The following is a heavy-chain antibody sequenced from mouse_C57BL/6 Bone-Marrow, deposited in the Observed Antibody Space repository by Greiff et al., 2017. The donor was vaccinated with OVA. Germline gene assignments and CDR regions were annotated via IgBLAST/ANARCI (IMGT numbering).Heavy chain of an antibody. CDR3: ARDTLLYYDAMDY. CDR2: ISDGGSYT. V-gene: IGHV5-4*01. CDR1: GFTFSSYA. J-gene: IGHJ4*01. Sequence: EVKLVESGGGLVKPGGSLKLSCAASGFTFSSYAMSWVRQTPEKRLEWVATISDGGSYTYYPDNVKGRFTISRDNAKNNLYLQMSHLKSEDTAMYYCARDTLLYYDAMDYWGQGTSVTVSS. D-gene: IGHD2-10*01.